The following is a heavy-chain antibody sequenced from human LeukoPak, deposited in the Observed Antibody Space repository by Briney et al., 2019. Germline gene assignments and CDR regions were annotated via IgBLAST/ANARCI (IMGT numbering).Heavy chain of an antibody. CDR1: GFTFSSYG. CDR3: AKNYLTPLYCSSTSCHDVFDI. D-gene: IGHD2-2*01. J-gene: IGHJ3*02. CDR2: IRYDGSNK. Sequence: GGSLRLSCAASGFTFSSYGMHWVRQAPGKGLEWVAFIRYDGSNKYYADSVKGRFTISRDNSKNTLYLQMNSLRAEDTAVYYCAKNYLTPLYCSSTSCHDVFDIWGQGTMVTVSS. V-gene: IGHV3-30*02.